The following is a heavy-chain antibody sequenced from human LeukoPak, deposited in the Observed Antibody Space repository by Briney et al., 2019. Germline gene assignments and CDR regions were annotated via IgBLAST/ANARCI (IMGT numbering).Heavy chain of an antibody. J-gene: IGHJ4*02. CDR2: IHYSGST. CDR3: ARDKVPGDY. Sequence: PSETLSLTCTVSGSSITSYYWNWIRQPPGKGLEWIGYIHYSGSTDYNPSLKSRVTISVDTSKNQFSLNLRSVTAADTAVYYCARDKVPGDYWGQGTLVTVSS. CDR1: GSSITSYY. V-gene: IGHV4-59*01.